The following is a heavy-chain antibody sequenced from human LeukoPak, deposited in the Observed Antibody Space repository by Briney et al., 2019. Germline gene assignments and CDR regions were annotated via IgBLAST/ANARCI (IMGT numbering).Heavy chain of an antibody. V-gene: IGHV1-8*03. Sequence: ASVKVSCKASGYTFTSYDINWVRQATGQGLEWMGWMNPNSGNTGYAQKFQGRVTITRNTYISTAYMELSSLRSEDTAVYYCARGSGSYYAFDIWGQGTMVTVSS. CDR1: GYTFTSYD. D-gene: IGHD1-26*01. J-gene: IGHJ3*02. CDR2: MNPNSGNT. CDR3: ARGSGSYYAFDI.